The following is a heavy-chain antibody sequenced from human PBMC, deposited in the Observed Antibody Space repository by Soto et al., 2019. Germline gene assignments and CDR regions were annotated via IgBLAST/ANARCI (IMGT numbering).Heavy chain of an antibody. CDR2: ISSGGSNK. Sequence: PVGPIRLCNRVAGFTFVDLGVRCIRKTQGKGLEWVAVISSGGSNKYYADSVKGRFTISRDNAKNTLYLQMNSLRAEDTAVYYCARVQYDFWSGHPEGALMDVWGKGTTVTVSS. V-gene: IGHV3-33*01. J-gene: IGHJ6*04. CDR3: ARVQYDFWSGHPEGALMDV. CDR1: GFTFVDLG. D-gene: IGHD3-3*01.